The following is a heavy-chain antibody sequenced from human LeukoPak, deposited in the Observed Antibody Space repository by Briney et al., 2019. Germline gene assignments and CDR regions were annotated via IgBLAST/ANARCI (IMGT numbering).Heavy chain of an antibody. CDR2: IIPIFGTA. D-gene: IGHD2-15*01. Sequence: SVKVSCKASGGTFSSYAISRVRQAPGQGLEWMGGIIPIFGTANYAQKFQGRVTITADESTSTAYMELSSLRSEDTAVYYCARGRRGDYCSGGSCYSGRFDPWGQGTLVTVSS. V-gene: IGHV1-69*01. CDR3: ARGRRGDYCSGGSCYSGRFDP. J-gene: IGHJ5*02. CDR1: GGTFSSYA.